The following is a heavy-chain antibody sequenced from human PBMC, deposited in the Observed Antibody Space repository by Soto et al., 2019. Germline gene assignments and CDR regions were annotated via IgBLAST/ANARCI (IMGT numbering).Heavy chain of an antibody. Sequence: GGSLRLSCAASGFTVSDNYMSWVRQAPGKGLEWVSVIYSGGSTHYADSVKGRFTISRDNSKNTLYLQMNSLRAEDTAMYYCARGRRDGNRGPEPFDSWGQGTLVTVSS. CDR3: ARGRRDGNRGPEPFDS. CDR1: GFTVSDNY. CDR2: IYSGGST. V-gene: IGHV3-53*01. J-gene: IGHJ4*02. D-gene: IGHD6-6*01.